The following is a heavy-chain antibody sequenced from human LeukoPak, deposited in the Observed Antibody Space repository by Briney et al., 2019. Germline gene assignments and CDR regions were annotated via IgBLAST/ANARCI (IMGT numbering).Heavy chain of an antibody. CDR2: ISGSGGST. V-gene: IGHV3-23*01. J-gene: IGHJ4*02. CDR1: GFTFSSYA. Sequence: GGSLRLSCAASGFTFSSYAMSWVRQAPGKGLEWVSAISGSGGSTYYADSVKGRFTISRGNSKNTLYLQMNSLRAEDTAVYYCAKEVYYYDSSGYDYWGQGTLVTVSS. CDR3: AKEVYYYDSSGYDY. D-gene: IGHD3-22*01.